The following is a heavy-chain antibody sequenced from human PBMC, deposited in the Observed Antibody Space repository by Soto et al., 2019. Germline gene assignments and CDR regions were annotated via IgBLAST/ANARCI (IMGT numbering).Heavy chain of an antibody. J-gene: IGHJ4*02. CDR1: GFTFSSYV. CDR3: ANGKGSGTSN. D-gene: IGHD6-19*01. V-gene: IGHV3-23*01. CDR2: IGGGGGST. Sequence: EVQLLESGGGLVQPGGSLRLSCAASGFTFSSYVMSWVRQAPGKGLEWVSGIGGGGGSTYYADSVKGRFTISRDNTKNALYLQMNSLRAEDTAVYYCANGKGSGTSNWGQGTLVTVSS.